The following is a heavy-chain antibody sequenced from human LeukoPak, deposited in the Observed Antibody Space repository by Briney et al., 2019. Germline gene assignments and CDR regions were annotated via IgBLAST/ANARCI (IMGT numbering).Heavy chain of an antibody. CDR2: IYYGENT. CDR1: GGSISSGPYY. V-gene: IGHV4-39*01. J-gene: IGHJ4*02. CDR3: ARRDDSSGYHKIFDY. Sequence: SETLSLTCTVSGGSISSGPYYWGWNRQPPGKGLEWIGNIYYGENTYYNPSLKSRVTISIDTSKNQFYLKLSSLTAADTAVYYCARRDDSSGYHKIFDYWGPGTLVTVSS. D-gene: IGHD3-22*01.